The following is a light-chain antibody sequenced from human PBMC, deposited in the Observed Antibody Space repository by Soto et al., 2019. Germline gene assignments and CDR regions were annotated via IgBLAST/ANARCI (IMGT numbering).Light chain of an antibody. CDR3: PQRSNWPPYT. CDR2: DAS. CDR1: QSVSSY. V-gene: IGKV3-11*01. J-gene: IGKJ2*01. Sequence: EIVLTQSPATLSLSPGERATLSCRASQSVSSYLAWYQQKPGQAPRRLIYDASNRATGIPARFSGSGSGTDFTLTIGSLEPEDFAVYYCPQRSNWPPYTFGQGTKLEIK.